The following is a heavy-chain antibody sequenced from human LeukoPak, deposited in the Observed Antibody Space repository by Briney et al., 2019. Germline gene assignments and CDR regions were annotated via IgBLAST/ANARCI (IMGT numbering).Heavy chain of an antibody. CDR2: IIPIFGTA. J-gene: IGHJ3*02. V-gene: IGHV1-69*13. D-gene: IGHD5-12*01. CDR3: ARASNVDIVATSTFDI. Sequence: ASVKVSCKASGGTFSSYAISWVRQAPGQGLEWMGGIIPIFGTANYAQKFQGRVTITADESTSTAYMELSSLRSEDTAVYYCARASNVDIVATSTFDIWGQGTMVTVSS. CDR1: GGTFSSYA.